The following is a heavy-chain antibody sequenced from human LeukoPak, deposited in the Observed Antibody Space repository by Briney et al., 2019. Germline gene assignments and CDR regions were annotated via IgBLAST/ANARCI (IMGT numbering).Heavy chain of an antibody. CDR2: INHSGST. CDR3: ARETYYDILTGSFEGRRFDP. CDR1: GGSFSGYY. Sequence: PSETLSLTCAVYGGSFSGYYWSWIRQPPGKGLEWIGEINHSGSTNYNPSLKSRVTISVDTSKNQFSLKLSSATAADTAVYYCARETYYDILTGSFEGRRFDPWGQGTLVTVSS. V-gene: IGHV4-34*01. J-gene: IGHJ5*02. D-gene: IGHD3-9*01.